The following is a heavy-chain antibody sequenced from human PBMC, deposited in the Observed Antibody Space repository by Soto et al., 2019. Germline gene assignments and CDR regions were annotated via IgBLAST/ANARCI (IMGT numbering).Heavy chain of an antibody. CDR1: GYTFTNFG. V-gene: IGHV1-18*01. Sequence: VKVSCKASGYTFTNFGVTWVRRAPGQGLEWMGWISAYTDTPNYAQKFQGRVTMTIDTSTSTAYMDLRSLTSDDTAVYYCARVIPGVEAWFDPRGQGTLVTVSS. CDR2: ISAYTDTP. D-gene: IGHD2-2*01. CDR3: ARVIPGVEAWFDP. J-gene: IGHJ5*02.